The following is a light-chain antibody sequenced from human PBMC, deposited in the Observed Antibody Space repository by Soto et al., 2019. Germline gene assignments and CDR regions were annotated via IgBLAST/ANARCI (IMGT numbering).Light chain of an antibody. J-gene: IGKJ5*01. CDR1: QSVSSY. Sequence: EIVLTQSPGTLSLSPGDRATLSCRASQSVSSYLGWYQPKPGQAPSLLIYDTSNRSTGIPARFSDSGSGTDFTLTISSIQPEDFALYNCQQCTSWPITCGQGRRVEIK. CDR3: QQCTSWPIT. CDR2: DTS. V-gene: IGKV3-11*01.